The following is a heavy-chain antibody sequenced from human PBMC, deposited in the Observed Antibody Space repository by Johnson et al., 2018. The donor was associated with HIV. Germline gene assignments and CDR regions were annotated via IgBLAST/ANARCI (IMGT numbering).Heavy chain of an antibody. V-gene: IGHV3-30*18. J-gene: IGHJ3*01. D-gene: IGHD4-23*01. CDR3: ANTYYGGNDDAFDL. CDR1: GFIFHNYA. Sequence: QVQLVESGGGVVQPGTSLRLSCTASGFIFHNYAMHWVRQAPGKGLEWVAFISYDGGTESYADSVKGRFTVSRDNSKNALFLQMNNLGPEDAGIYFCANTYYGGNDDAFDLWGQGTMVTVSS. CDR2: ISYDGGTE.